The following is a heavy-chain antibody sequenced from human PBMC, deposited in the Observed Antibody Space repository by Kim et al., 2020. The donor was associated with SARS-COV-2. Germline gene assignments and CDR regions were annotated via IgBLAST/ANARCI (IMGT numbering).Heavy chain of an antibody. D-gene: IGHD3-22*01. CDR3: ARDLRNYYDSSGYLNWFDP. CDR2: IYTSGST. CDR1: GGSISSYY. Sequence: SETLSLTCTVSGGSISSYYWSWIRQPAGKGLEWIGRIYTSGSTNYNPSLKSRVTMSVDTSKNQFSLKLSSVTAADTAVYYCARDLRNYYDSSGYLNWFDPWGQGTLVTVSS. V-gene: IGHV4-4*07. J-gene: IGHJ5*02.